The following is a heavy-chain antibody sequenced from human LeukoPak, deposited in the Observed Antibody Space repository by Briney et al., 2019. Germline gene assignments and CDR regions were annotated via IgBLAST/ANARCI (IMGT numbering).Heavy chain of an antibody. J-gene: IGHJ4*02. D-gene: IGHD5-18*01. CDR2: INHSGST. CDR1: GFTFSSYA. V-gene: IGHV4-34*01. CDR3: ARLGGYSYGYGY. Sequence: PGGSLRLSCAASGFTFSSYAMSWVRQPPGKGLEWIGEINHSGSTNYNPSLKSRVTISVDTSKNQFSLKLSSVTAADTAVYYCARLGGYSYGYGYWGQGTLVTVSS.